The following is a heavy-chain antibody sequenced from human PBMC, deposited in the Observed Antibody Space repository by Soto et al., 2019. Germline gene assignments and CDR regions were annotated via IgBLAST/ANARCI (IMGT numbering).Heavy chain of an antibody. CDR1: GGSISSYY. D-gene: IGHD3-9*01. V-gene: IGHV4-4*07. J-gene: IGHJ6*02. CDR3: ARGRGLARAFYYYYGMDV. CDR2: IYTSGST. Sequence: PSETLSLTCTVSGGSISSYYWSWIRQPAGKGLEWIGRIYTSGSTNYNPSLKSRVTMSVDTSKNQFSLKLSSVTAADTAVYYCARGRGLARAFYYYYGMDVWGQGTTVTVSS.